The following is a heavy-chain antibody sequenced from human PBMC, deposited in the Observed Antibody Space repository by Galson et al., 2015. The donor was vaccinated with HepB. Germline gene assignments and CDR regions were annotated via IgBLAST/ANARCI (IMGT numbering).Heavy chain of an antibody. V-gene: IGHV3-48*01. CDR3: ARDRTPTYYDILTGSEGYYYYMDV. J-gene: IGHJ6*03. CDR2: ISSSSSTI. D-gene: IGHD3-9*01. Sequence: SLRLSCAASGFTFSSYSMNWVRQAPGKGLEWVSYISSSSSTIYYADSVKGRFTISRDNAKNSLYLQMNSLRAEDTAVYYCARDRTPTYYDILTGSEGYYYYMDVWGRGTTVTVSS. CDR1: GFTFSSYS.